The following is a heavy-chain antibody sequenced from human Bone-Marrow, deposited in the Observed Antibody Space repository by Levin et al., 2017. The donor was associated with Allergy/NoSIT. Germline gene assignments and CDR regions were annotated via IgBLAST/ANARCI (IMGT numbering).Heavy chain of an antibody. CDR2: INTNRAAT. V-gene: IGHV1-2*02. CDR3: ARDSIEAPHCYDY. CDR1: GSTFTTYY. Sequence: GGSLRLSCKASGSTFTTYYIHWVRQAPGQGLEWMGWINTNRAATDYAPKFQGRVTMTRDTSINTVYMELSGLKSDDTAVYYCARDSIEAPHCYDYWGQGTLVTVSS. J-gene: IGHJ4*02. D-gene: IGHD6-13*01.